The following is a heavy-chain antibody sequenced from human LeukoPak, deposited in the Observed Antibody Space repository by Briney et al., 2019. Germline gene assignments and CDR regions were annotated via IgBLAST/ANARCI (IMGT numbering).Heavy chain of an antibody. J-gene: IGHJ4*02. CDR1: AFTLSINY. CDR2: IYSGGSI. V-gene: IGHV3-53*01. CDR3: ARARDGYNYVWSY. D-gene: IGHD5-24*01. Sequence: GGSLRLSCAPSAFTLSINYMSWVRQAPGEGLEWVSVIYSGGSIYYASSVKDRFTISRDKSKNTLYLQMNSLRAEDRDVYYCARARDGYNYVWSYWGQGTLVTVSS.